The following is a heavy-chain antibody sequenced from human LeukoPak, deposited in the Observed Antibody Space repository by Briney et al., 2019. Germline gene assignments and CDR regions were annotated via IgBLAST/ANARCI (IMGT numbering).Heavy chain of an antibody. Sequence: ASVKVSCKASGYTFTGYYMHWVRQAPGQGLEWMGWINPNSGGTNYAQKFQGRVTMTRDTSTSTVYMDLSGLRSEDTAVYYCAREAAVAGYNWFDPWGQGTLVTVSS. CDR3: AREAAVAGYNWFDP. CDR2: INPNSGGT. CDR1: GYTFTGYY. V-gene: IGHV1-2*02. J-gene: IGHJ5*02. D-gene: IGHD6-19*01.